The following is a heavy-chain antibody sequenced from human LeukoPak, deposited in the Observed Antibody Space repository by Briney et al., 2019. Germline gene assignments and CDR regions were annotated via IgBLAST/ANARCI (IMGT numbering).Heavy chain of an antibody. CDR3: ARDYSDYGDSRGGMDV. CDR2: IYDSGST. CDR1: GGSISSYY. J-gene: IGHJ6*02. Sequence: SETLSLTCTVSGGSISSYYWSWIPQPPGKGREGIGYIYDSGSTNYNPSLKRRATISVDTSKNQFSLKLSSVTAADPAVYYCARDYSDYGDSRGGMDVWGQGTTVTVSS. D-gene: IGHD4-17*01. V-gene: IGHV4-59*01.